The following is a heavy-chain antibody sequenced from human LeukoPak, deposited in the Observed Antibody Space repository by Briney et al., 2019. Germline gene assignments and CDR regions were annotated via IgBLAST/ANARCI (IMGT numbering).Heavy chain of an antibody. V-gene: IGHV3-23*01. CDR1: GFTFSSYA. CDR2: ISGRGGST. J-gene: IGHJ4*02. Sequence: QPGRSLRLSCAASGFTFSSYAMTWVRQAPGKGLEWVSAISGRGGSTYYADSVKGRFTISRDNSKNTLYLQMNSLRAEDTAVYYCARAPRDCSGGSCYAYYFDYWGQGTLVTVSS. D-gene: IGHD2-15*01. CDR3: ARAPRDCSGGSCYAYYFDY.